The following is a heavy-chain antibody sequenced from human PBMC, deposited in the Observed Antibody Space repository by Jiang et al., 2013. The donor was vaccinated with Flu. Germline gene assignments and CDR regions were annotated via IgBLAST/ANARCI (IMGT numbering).Heavy chain of an antibody. D-gene: IGHD5-24*01. CDR3: AKETIEMPTTDLVFNYHGMDV. J-gene: IGHJ6*04. CDR2: IIPSLGVV. CDR1: GGTFSSYA. Sequence: GAEVRKPGSSVKISCEASGGTFSSYAISWVRQAPGQGLEWMGRIIPSLGVVHFAQNFQDRVTITADKSTGAGYMDVSSLTSQDTAVYYCAKETIEMPTTDLVFNYHGMDVWGKGTTVTVSP. V-gene: IGHV1-69*04.